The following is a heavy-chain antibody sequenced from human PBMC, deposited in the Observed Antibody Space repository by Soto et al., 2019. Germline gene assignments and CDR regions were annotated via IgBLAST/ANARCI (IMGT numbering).Heavy chain of an antibody. J-gene: IGHJ4*02. CDR3: ARDFQLNSIITYYFDY. D-gene: IGHD2-2*01. V-gene: IGHV1-46*01. CDR1: GYTFTSYY. CDR2: MNPSSGST. Sequence: QVQLVQSGAEVKKPGASVKVSCKASGYTFTSYYMHWVRQAPGQGLEWMGIMNPSSGSTSYAQKFQGRVTMTSDRSTSTVYMELSSLRSEDTAVYYCARDFQLNSIITYYFDYWGQGTLVTVSS.